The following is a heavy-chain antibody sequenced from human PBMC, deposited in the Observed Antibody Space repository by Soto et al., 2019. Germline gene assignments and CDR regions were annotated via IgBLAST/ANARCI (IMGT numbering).Heavy chain of an antibody. Sequence: QVQLVQSGAEVKKPGASVKVSCKASGYTFTSYGISWVRQAPGQGLEWMGWISAYNGNTNYAQKLQGRVTMTTDTSTSTAYLELRSLRSDDTSVYYCASSLLVGYGLEGESDWGQGTLVTVSS. J-gene: IGHJ4*02. CDR1: GYTFTSYG. CDR2: ISAYNGNT. CDR3: ASSLLVGYGLEGESD. V-gene: IGHV1-18*01. D-gene: IGHD5-18*01.